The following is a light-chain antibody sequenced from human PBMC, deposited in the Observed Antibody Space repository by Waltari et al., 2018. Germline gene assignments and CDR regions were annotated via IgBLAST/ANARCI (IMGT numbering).Light chain of an antibody. J-gene: IGKJ1*01. V-gene: IGKV3-20*01. CDR2: GVS. CDR1: QSITNKF. Sequence: EIVLAQSPGSLSLSPGERATLTCRASQSITNKFFAWYQQKPGQAPRLLIYGVSNRAAGIPDRFSGSGSGTDFILTITRLEPEDFGVYYCQQYADSWTFGQGTKVEIK. CDR3: QQYADSWT.